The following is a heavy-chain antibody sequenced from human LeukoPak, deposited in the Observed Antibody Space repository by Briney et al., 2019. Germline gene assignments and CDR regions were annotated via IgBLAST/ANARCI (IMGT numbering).Heavy chain of an antibody. CDR2: IKQDGSEK. CDR1: GLTFTTYW. D-gene: IGHD3-3*01. J-gene: IGHJ4*02. CDR3: ASSGIFDDFWSGYYGFDY. V-gene: IGHV3-7*01. Sequence: GGSLRLSCAASGLTFTTYWMGWVRQAPGKGLEWVANIKQDGSEKYYVDSVKGRFTISRDNAKKSLYLQMNSLRAEDTAVYYCASSGIFDDFWSGYYGFDYWGQGTLVTVSS.